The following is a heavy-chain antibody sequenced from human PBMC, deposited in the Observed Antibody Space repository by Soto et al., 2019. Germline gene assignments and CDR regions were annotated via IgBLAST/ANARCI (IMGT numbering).Heavy chain of an antibody. Sequence: SETLSLTCTVSGGSISSGDYYWSWIRQPPGKGLEWIGYIYYSGSTYYNPSLKSRVTISVDTSKNQFSLKLSSVTAADTAVYYCARELIREGIAAAGSAFDIWGQGTMVTVSS. D-gene: IGHD6-13*01. J-gene: IGHJ3*02. V-gene: IGHV4-30-4*01. CDR3: ARELIREGIAAAGSAFDI. CDR2: IYYSGST. CDR1: GGSISSGDYY.